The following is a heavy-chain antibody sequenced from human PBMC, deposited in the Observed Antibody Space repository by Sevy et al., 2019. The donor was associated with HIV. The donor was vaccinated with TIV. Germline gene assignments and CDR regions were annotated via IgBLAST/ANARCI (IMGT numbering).Heavy chain of an antibody. D-gene: IGHD1-1*01. Sequence: GGSLRLSCTTSGFTFGDYAMNWVRQAPGKGLEWFAFLKSNADGGTVDHAASVKGRFTISRDDSKSIAYLQMNDLTTEDTGVYYCSRWKGLQSIFDYWGQGALVTVSS. CDR3: SRWKGLQSIFDY. CDR1: GFTFGDYA. V-gene: IGHV3-49*04. CDR2: LKSNADGGTV. J-gene: IGHJ4*02.